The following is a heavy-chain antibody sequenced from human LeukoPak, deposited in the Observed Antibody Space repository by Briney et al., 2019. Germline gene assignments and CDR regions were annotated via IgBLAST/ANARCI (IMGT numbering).Heavy chain of an antibody. CDR3: ARVRWELLRYYYYYYMDV. CDR2: ISAYNGNP. V-gene: IGHV1-18*01. D-gene: IGHD1-26*01. J-gene: IGHJ6*03. Sequence: ASVKLSCKASGYTFTIYGISWVTQSPGQGLEWMGWISAYNGNPNYAQKLQGRFTMATYTSTSTAHLELRRLRSDDTAVYYCARVRWELLRYYYYYYMDVWGKGTTVTVSS. CDR1: GYTFTIYG.